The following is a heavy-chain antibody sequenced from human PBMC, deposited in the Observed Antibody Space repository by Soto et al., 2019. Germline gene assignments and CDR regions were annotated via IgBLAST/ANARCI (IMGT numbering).Heavy chain of an antibody. CDR2: ISSSSSYI. CDR1: GFTFSSYS. D-gene: IGHD4-17*01. Sequence: EVQLVESGGGLVKPGGSLRLSCAASGFTFSSYSMNWVRQAPGKGLEWVSSISSSSSYIYYADSVKGRFTISRDNAKNSLYLQMNSLRAEDTAVYYCARDILVTTAFDYWGQGTLVTVSS. J-gene: IGHJ4*02. CDR3: ARDILVTTAFDY. V-gene: IGHV3-21*01.